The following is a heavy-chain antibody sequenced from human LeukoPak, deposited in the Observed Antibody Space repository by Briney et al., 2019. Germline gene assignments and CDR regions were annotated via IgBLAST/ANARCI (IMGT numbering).Heavy chain of an antibody. CDR3: ARVPLYYDFWSGYHNDYYMDV. J-gene: IGHJ6*03. CDR2: IIPIFGTA. CDR1: GGTFSSYA. D-gene: IGHD3-3*01. Sequence: SVKVSCKASGGTFSSYAISWVRQAPGQGLEWMGGIIPIFGTANYAQKFQGRVTITTDESTSTAYMELSSLRSEDTAVYYCARVPLYYDFWSGYHNDYYMDVWGKGTTVTVSS. V-gene: IGHV1-69*05.